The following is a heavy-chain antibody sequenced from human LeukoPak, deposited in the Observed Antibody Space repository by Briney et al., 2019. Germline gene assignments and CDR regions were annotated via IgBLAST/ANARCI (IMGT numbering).Heavy chain of an antibody. CDR1: GGSISSYF. CDR2: IYYSGST. CDR3: ARQYCSSTNCNYFDY. Sequence: SVTLSLTCTVSGGSISSYFWSWIRQPPGKGLEWIGYIYYSGSTNYNPSLKSRVTISVDTSKNQFSLTLSSVTAADTAVYYCARQYCSSTNCNYFDYWGQGTLVTVSS. D-gene: IGHD2-2*01. V-gene: IGHV4-59*01. J-gene: IGHJ4*02.